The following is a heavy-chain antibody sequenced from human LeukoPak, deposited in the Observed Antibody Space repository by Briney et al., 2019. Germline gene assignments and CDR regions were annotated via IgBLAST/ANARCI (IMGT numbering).Heavy chain of an antibody. CDR2: ISSSSGFI. J-gene: IGHJ4*02. CDR3: ARDEIPGY. D-gene: IGHD3-10*01. V-gene: IGHV3-21*01. Sequence: GGSLRLSCAASGFTFSTYSMNWVRQAPGKGLEWVSSISSSSGFIYYADSVKGRFTISRDNSKNSLYLQMNSLRAEDTALYYCARDEIPGYWGQGTLVTVSS. CDR1: GFTFSTYS.